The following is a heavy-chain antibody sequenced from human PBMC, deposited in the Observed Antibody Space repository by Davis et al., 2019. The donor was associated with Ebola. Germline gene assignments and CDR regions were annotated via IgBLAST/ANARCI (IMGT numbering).Heavy chain of an antibody. D-gene: IGHD5-12*01. J-gene: IGHJ4*02. V-gene: IGHV4-34*01. CDR3: ARLGKATIDY. CDR2: ISHSGST. Sequence: MPGGSLRLTCAVYAGSFSDYYWNWIRQPPGKGLEWIGEISHSGSTNYNPSLKSRVTISVDTSKNQFSLRLSSVTAADTAVYYCARLGKATIDYWGQGTLVTVSS. CDR1: AGSFSDYY.